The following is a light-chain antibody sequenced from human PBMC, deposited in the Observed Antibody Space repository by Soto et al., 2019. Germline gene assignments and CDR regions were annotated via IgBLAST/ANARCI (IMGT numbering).Light chain of an antibody. V-gene: IGLV2-23*01. CDR1: SSDVGSYNL. CDR3: CSYAAGSTLI. CDR2: EGS. Sequence: QSALTQPASVSGSPGQSITISCTGTSSDVGSYNLVSWYQQHPGKAPKLMIYEGSKWPSGVSNRFSGSKSGNTASLTISGLQAEDEADYYCCSYAAGSTLIFGGGTQLTVL. J-gene: IGLJ2*01.